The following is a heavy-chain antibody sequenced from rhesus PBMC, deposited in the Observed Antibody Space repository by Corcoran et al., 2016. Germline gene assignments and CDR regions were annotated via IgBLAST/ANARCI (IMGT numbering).Heavy chain of an antibody. J-gene: IGHJ4*01. D-gene: IGHD3-34*01. V-gene: IGHV4-165*02. CDR1: GGSISGYY. CDR2: IGGSKCNT. CDR3: ARQVGGFY. Sequence: QVQLQESGPGLVKPSETLSLTCAVSGGSISGYYCNWIRQPPGTGLERIGSIGGSKCNTYYPPSLRRRVTISTATPKNQFPLKRKSVTAADTAVYYVARQVGGFYWGQGVLVTVSS.